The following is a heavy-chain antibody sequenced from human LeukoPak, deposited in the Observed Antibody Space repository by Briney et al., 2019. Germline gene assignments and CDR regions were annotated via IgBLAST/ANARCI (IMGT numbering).Heavy chain of an antibody. CDR2: ISYDGSNK. V-gene: IGHV3-30*09. CDR1: GFTFSSYD. Sequence: GGSLRLSCAASGFTFSSYDMHWVRQAPGKGLEWVAVISYDGSNKYYADSVKGRFAISRDNSKNTVYLQMNSLRAEDTAVYYCARDPVGFGGQGTLVTVSS. J-gene: IGHJ4*02. CDR3: ARDPVGF. D-gene: IGHD3-3*01.